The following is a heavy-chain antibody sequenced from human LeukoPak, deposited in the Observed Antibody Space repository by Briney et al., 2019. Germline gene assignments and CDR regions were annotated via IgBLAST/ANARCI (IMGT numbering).Heavy chain of an antibody. CDR3: ARSPEYDADY. Sequence: TSETLSLICTVSVRFISSGGYYWRWIRQHPGKGLERIEYMYYSGSIYYNPSLKSRVTIPVATSECQCSLKLPSITAGDTAVYYCARSPEYDADYWGQGTLVTVSS. V-gene: IGHV4-31*03. D-gene: IGHD1-1*01. J-gene: IGHJ4*02. CDR2: MYYSGSI. CDR1: VRFISSGGYY.